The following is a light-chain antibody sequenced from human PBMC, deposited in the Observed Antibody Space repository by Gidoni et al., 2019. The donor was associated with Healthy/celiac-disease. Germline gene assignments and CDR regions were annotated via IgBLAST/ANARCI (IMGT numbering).Light chain of an antibody. Sequence: SYELTQPPSVSVSPGQTASITCSGDQLGDKYACWYQQKPGQSPVLVIYQDSKRPSGIPERFPGSNSGNTATLTISGTQAMDEADYYCQAWDSSTYVVFGGGTKLTVL. V-gene: IGLV3-1*01. CDR2: QDS. CDR3: QAWDSSTYVV. CDR1: QLGDKY. J-gene: IGLJ2*01.